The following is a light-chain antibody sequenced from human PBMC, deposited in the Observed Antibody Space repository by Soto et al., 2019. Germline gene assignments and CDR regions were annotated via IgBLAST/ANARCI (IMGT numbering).Light chain of an antibody. J-gene: IGLJ3*02. V-gene: IGLV2-14*01. Sequence: QSVLTQPASVSGSPGQSITISCTGTSSDVGGYNYVSWYQQHPGKAPKFLIYEVSNRPSGVSNRFSGSKSGNTASLTISGLQAEDEADYYCSSYTSTNTWVFGGGTKLPV. CDR1: SSDVGGYNY. CDR2: EVS. CDR3: SSYTSTNTWV.